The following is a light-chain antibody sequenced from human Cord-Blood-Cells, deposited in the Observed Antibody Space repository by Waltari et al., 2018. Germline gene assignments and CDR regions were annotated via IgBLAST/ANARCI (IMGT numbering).Light chain of an antibody. CDR3: SAYTSSSTLGV. J-gene: IGLJ3*02. V-gene: IGLV2-14*01. CDR1: SSDVGGYNY. CDR2: EVS. Sequence: QSALTQPASVSGSPGQSITISCTGTSSDVGGYNYVPWYQQHPGKAPNLMIYEVSNRPSGVSTRFSGSKPGNTASLTISGLEAEDEADYYCSAYTSSSTLGVFGGGTKLTVL.